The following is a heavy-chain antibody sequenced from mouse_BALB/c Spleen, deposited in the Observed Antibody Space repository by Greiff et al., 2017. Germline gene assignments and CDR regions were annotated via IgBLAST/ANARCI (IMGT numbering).Heavy chain of an antibody. CDR3: TRDYYGFDY. CDR1: GFTFSSYT. CDR2: ISSGGSYT. J-gene: IGHJ2*01. Sequence: EVKVVESGGGLVKPGGSLKLSCAASGFTFSSYTMSWVRQTPEKRLAWVATISSGGSYTYYPDSVKGRFTISRDNAKNTLYLQMSRLKSEDTAMYYCTRDYYGFDYWGQGTTLTVSS. D-gene: IGHD1-1*01. V-gene: IGHV5-6-4*01.